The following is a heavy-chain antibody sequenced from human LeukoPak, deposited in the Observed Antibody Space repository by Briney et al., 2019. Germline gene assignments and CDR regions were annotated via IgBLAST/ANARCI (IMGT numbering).Heavy chain of an antibody. Sequence: GESLKISCKGSGYSFTNYWIGWVRQMPGKGLKWMGIIYPGDSDTRYSPSFQGQVTISADKSISTAYLQWSSLKASDTAMYYCARILDSSGWNIFDYWGQGTLVTVSS. CDR3: ARILDSSGWNIFDY. V-gene: IGHV5-51*01. J-gene: IGHJ4*02. CDR2: IYPGDSDT. CDR1: GYSFTNYW. D-gene: IGHD6-19*01.